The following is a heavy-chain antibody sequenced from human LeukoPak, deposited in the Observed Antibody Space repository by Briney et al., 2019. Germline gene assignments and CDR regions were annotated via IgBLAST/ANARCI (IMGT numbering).Heavy chain of an antibody. CDR3: ARSRGDYNVYWYFDL. Sequence: GESLKISCKASGYIVTSYWIGWVRQMPGKGLEWMGIIYPGDSGTGYSPCFRGQVTISVDQSISSGYLQWSSLEAADTAMYYCARSRGDYNVYWYFDLWGRGTLVTVSS. CDR1: GYIVTSYW. D-gene: IGHD4-17*01. V-gene: IGHV5-51*01. CDR2: IYPGDSGT. J-gene: IGHJ2*01.